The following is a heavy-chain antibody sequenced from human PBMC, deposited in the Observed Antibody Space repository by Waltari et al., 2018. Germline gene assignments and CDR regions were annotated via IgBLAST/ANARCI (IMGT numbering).Heavy chain of an antibody. CDR3: NTEAVAGTEDAFDI. D-gene: IGHD6-19*01. Sequence: QVQLVESGGGVVQPGRSLRLSCAASGFTFSSNGMHWVRQAPGKGLEWVAVIWYDGSNKYYADSVKGRFTISRDNSKNTLYLQMNSLRAEDTAVYYCNTEAVAGTEDAFDIWGQGTMVTVSS. V-gene: IGHV3-33*01. CDR2: IWYDGSNK. CDR1: GFTFSSNG. J-gene: IGHJ3*02.